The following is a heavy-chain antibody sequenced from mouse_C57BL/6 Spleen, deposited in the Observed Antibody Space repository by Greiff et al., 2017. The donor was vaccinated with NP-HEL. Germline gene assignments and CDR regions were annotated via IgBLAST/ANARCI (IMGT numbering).Heavy chain of an antibody. V-gene: IGHV1-53*01. J-gene: IGHJ4*01. CDR2: INPSNGGT. D-gene: IGHD1-1*01. CDR3: ARIPTTVVASYYYAMDY. CDR1: GYTFTSYW. Sequence: QVQLQQPGTELVKPGASVKLSCKASGYTFTSYWMHWVKQRPGQGLEWIGNINPSNGGTNYNEKFKSKATLTVDTSSSTAYMQRSSLTSEDSAVYYCARIPTTVVASYYYAMDYWGQGTSVTVSS.